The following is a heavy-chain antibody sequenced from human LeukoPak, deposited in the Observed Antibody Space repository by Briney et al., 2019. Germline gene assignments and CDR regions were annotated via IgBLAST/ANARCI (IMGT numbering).Heavy chain of an antibody. D-gene: IGHD2-8*02. Sequence: SQTLSLTCTVSGGSISSGSYYWRWIRQPAGKGLEWIGRIYTSGSTNYNPSLKSRVTISVDTSKNQFSLKLSSVTAADTAVYCCARDYTGSYYYYYVDVWGKGTTVTVSS. V-gene: IGHV4-61*02. CDR2: IYTSGST. CDR3: ARDYTGSYYYYYVDV. CDR1: GGSISSGSYY. J-gene: IGHJ6*03.